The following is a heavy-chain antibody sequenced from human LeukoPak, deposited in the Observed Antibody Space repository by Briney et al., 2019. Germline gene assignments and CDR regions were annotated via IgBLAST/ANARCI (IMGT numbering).Heavy chain of an antibody. J-gene: IGHJ3*02. Sequence: GGSLRLSCAASGFTFNNYALSWVRQAPGKGLEWVSTICGSGGSTYFADSVKGRFTISRDNSKNTLYLQMNSLRAEDTASYYCAKGGDTTCYSAFDIWGQGTMVTVSS. CDR2: ICGSGGST. CDR3: AKGGDTTCYSAFDI. D-gene: IGHD2-2*01. CDR1: GFTFNNYA. V-gene: IGHV3-23*01.